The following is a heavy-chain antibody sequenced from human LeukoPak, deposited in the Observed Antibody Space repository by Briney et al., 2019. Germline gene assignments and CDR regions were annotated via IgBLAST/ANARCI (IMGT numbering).Heavy chain of an antibody. CDR3: AREPYGSGSQPVDY. Sequence: GASVKVSCKASGGTFSSYAISWVRQAPGQGLEWMGRIIPIFGTANYAQKFQGRVTITTDESTSTAYMELSSPRSEDTAVYYCAREPYGSGSQPVDYWGQGTLVTVSS. D-gene: IGHD3-10*01. V-gene: IGHV1-69*05. CDR2: IIPIFGTA. J-gene: IGHJ4*02. CDR1: GGTFSSYA.